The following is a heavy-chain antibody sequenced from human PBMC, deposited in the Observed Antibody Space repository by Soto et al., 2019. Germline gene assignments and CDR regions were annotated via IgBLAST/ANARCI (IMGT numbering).Heavy chain of an antibody. J-gene: IGHJ6*02. CDR1: GYTFTSYG. Sequence: ASVKVSCKASGYTFTSYGISWVRQAPGQGLEWMGWISAYNGNTNYAQKLQGRVTMTTDTSTSTAYMELRSLRSDDTAVYYCARDLWSSGGSCPMRHYYGMDVWGQGTTVTVSS. CDR2: ISAYNGNT. D-gene: IGHD2-15*01. V-gene: IGHV1-18*01. CDR3: ARDLWSSGGSCPMRHYYGMDV.